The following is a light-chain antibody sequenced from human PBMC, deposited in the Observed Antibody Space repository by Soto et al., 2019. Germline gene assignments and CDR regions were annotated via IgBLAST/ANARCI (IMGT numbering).Light chain of an antibody. V-gene: IGLV2-14*03. CDR3: TSYTTSGTYV. Sequence: QSALTQPASVSGSPGQSIAVSCSGTSSDIGAYIHVSWYQQHPGKAPKLMIYDVSNRPSGVSDRFSGSKSGNTASLTISGLQAEDEADYYSTSYTTSGTYVFGAGTKVTVL. CDR1: SSDIGAYIH. J-gene: IGLJ1*01. CDR2: DVS.